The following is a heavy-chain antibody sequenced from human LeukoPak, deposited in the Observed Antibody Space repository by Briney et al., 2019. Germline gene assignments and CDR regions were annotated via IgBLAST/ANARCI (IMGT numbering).Heavy chain of an antibody. V-gene: IGHV3-48*01. D-gene: IGHD2-15*01. CDR3: ARTYGSGSLDY. J-gene: IGHJ4*02. CDR1: GFTFSNHN. Sequence: GGSLRLSCAASGFTFSNHNMDWVRQAPGKGLEWISYVSGRGEAIFYADSVQGRFTISRDNAKNSIYLQMNGLTAEDTAVYYCARTYGSGSLDYGGQGTLVTVSS. CDR2: VSGRGEAI.